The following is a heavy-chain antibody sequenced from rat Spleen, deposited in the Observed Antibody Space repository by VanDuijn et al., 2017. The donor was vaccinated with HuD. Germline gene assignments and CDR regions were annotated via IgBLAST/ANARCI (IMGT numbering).Heavy chain of an antibody. CDR3: TRGLGDY. CDR2: IWGDEST. D-gene: IGHD5-1*01. CDR1: GFSLTDNS. Sequence: QVQLKESGPGLVPPPQTLSLTCIVSGFSLTDNSVHWLRQPPGKGLEWMGGIWGDESTSYNSALKSRLSISRDTSKSQVLLKVNSLQSDDTAIYICTRGLGDYWGQGVMVTVSS. J-gene: IGHJ2*01. V-gene: IGHV2-1*01.